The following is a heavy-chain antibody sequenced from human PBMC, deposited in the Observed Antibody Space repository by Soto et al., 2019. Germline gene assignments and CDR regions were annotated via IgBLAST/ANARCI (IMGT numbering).Heavy chain of an antibody. J-gene: IGHJ3*02. Sequence: RSLSCAASGFTCSRYYRNWVRQAPGKGPEWVSSISTTSTYTHYADSLKGRFTISRDNAKKLLYLQMDSLRAEDTAVYYCARDDGLSSTNVKAFDIWGQGTKVTVPS. CDR2: ISTTSTYT. D-gene: IGHD2-2*01. CDR1: GFTCSRYY. V-gene: IGHV3-21*01. CDR3: ARDDGLSSTNVKAFDI.